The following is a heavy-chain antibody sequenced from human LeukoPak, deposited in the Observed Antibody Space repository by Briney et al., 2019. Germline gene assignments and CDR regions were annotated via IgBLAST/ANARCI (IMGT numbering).Heavy chain of an antibody. CDR3: ASSRDGGPFIKPKYFDY. V-gene: IGHV3-48*03. J-gene: IGHJ4*02. CDR1: GFTFSSYE. CDR2: ISSSGSTI. Sequence: GGSLRLSCAASGFTFSSYEMNWVRQAPGKGLEWVSYISSSGSTIYYADSVKGRFTISRDNAKNSLYLQMNSPRAEDTAVYYCASSRDGGPFIKPKYFDYWGQGTLVTVSS. D-gene: IGHD5-24*01.